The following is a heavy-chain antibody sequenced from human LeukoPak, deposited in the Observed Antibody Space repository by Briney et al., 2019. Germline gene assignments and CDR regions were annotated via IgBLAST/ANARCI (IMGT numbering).Heavy chain of an antibody. D-gene: IGHD3-16*01. V-gene: IGHV4-59*08. CDR3: ARSSWAPLVDV. J-gene: IGHJ6*04. CDR1: GVSISSYD. CDR2: IYYSGST. Sequence: PSETLSLTCTVSGVSISSYDLSWIRQPPGKGLEWIGYIYYSGSTTYNPSLKSRVTISVDTSKNQFSLKLSSVTAADTAVYYCARSSWAPLVDVWGKGTTVTVSS.